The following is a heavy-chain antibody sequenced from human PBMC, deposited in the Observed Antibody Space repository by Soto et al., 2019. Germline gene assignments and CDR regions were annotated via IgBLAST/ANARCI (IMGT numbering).Heavy chain of an antibody. CDR2: IKSKTDGGTT. V-gene: IGHV3-15*01. CDR1: GFTFSNAW. CDR3: TTDIRAAANPLYYYYYGMDV. D-gene: IGHD6-13*01. Sequence: GGSLRLSCAASGFTFSNAWMSWVRQAPGKGLEWVGRIKSKTDGGTTDYAAPVKGRFTISRDDSKNTLYLQMNSLKTEDTAVYYCTTDIRAAANPLYYYYYGMDVWGQGTTVTVSS. J-gene: IGHJ6*02.